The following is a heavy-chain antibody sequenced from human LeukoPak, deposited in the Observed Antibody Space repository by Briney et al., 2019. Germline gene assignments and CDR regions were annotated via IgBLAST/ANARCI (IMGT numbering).Heavy chain of an antibody. J-gene: IGHJ4*02. CDR1: GGSISSSSYY. CDR2: IYYSGST. CDR3: ARSPPSDFWSGYPLQFDY. Sequence: SETLSLTCTVSGGSISSSSYYWGWIRQPPGKGLEWIGSIYYSGSTYYNPSLKSRVTISADRSKNQFSLILNSVTAADTAVYYCARSPPSDFWSGYPLQFDYWGQGTLVTVSS. V-gene: IGHV4-39*07. D-gene: IGHD3-3*01.